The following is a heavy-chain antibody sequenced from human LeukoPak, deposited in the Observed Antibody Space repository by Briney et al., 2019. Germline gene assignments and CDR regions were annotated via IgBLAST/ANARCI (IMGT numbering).Heavy chain of an antibody. Sequence: GASVKVSCKASGYTFTGYYMHWVRQAPGQGLEWMGWINPNSGGTNYAQKFQGRVTMTRDTSISTAYMELNRLRSDDTAVYYCARVRAITMVRGGYGMDVWGQGTTVTVSS. CDR2: INPNSGGT. D-gene: IGHD3-10*01. CDR3: ARVRAITMVRGGYGMDV. V-gene: IGHV1-2*02. J-gene: IGHJ6*02. CDR1: GYTFTGYY.